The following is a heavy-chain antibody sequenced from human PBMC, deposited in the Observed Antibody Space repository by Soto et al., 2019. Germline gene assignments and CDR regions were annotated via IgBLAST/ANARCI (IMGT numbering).Heavy chain of an antibody. V-gene: IGHV3-15*07. CDR1: GFTFSNAW. CDR2: IKSKTDGGTT. CDR3: TSTGCSSSWYYYYGMDV. J-gene: IGHJ6*02. D-gene: IGHD6-13*01. Sequence: EVQLVESGGGLVKPGGSLRLSCAASGFTFSNAWMNWVRQAPGKGLEWVGRIKSKTDGGTTDYAAPVKGRFTISRDDSKNTLYLQMNSLKTEDTAVYYCTSTGCSSSWYYYYGMDVWGQGTTVTVSS.